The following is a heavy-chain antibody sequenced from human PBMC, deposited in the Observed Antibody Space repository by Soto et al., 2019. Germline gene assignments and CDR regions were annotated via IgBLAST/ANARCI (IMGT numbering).Heavy chain of an antibody. J-gene: IGHJ6*02. CDR1: GGSISSGGYS. V-gene: IGHV4-30-2*01. Sequence: SETLSLTCAVSGGSISSGGYSWSWIRQPPGKGLEWIGYIYHSGSTYYNPSLKSRVTISVDRSKNQFSLNLTSVTAADTAVYYCASLPYGMDVWGQGTTVTVSS. CDR3: ASLPYGMDV. CDR2: IYHSGST.